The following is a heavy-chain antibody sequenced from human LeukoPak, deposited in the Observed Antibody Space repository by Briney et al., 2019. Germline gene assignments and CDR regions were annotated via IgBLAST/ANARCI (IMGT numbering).Heavy chain of an antibody. CDR2: ISSSSTYI. CDR1: GFTFDGYA. J-gene: IGHJ4*02. CDR3: GREKIMGAASVN. Sequence: PGGSLRLSCAASGFTFDGYAMHWVRQAPGKGLEWVSSISSSSTYIYYTDSVKGRFTISRDNAKNSLYLQMNSLRAEDTAVYYCGREKIMGAASVNWGQGILVTVSS. D-gene: IGHD1-26*01. V-gene: IGHV3-21*01.